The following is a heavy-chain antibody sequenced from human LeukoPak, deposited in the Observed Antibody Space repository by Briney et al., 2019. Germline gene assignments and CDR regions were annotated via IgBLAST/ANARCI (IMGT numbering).Heavy chain of an antibody. CDR1: GFTFSRFT. D-gene: IGHD3-9*01. CDR2: IKQDGSGK. V-gene: IGHV3-7*01. J-gene: IGHJ6*04. CDR3: ARLTRMMDV. Sequence: GGSLRLSCAASGFTFSRFTMNWVRQAPGKGLEWVANIKQDGSGKYYVDSVKGRFTISKDNAKNSLYLQMNSLRAEDTAVYFCARLTRMMDVWGKGTTVTVSS.